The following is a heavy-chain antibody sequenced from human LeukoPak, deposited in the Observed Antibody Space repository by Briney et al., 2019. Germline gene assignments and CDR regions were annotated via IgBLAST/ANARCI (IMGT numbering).Heavy chain of an antibody. Sequence: GGSLRLSCAASGFTFSSYWMSWVRQAPGKGLEWVANIKQDGSEKYYVDSVKGRFTISRDNAKNSLYLQMNSLRAEDTAVYYCARDHELRYCSSTSCYYYYYGMDVWGQGTTVTVSS. J-gene: IGHJ6*02. CDR2: IKQDGSEK. V-gene: IGHV3-7*01. CDR3: ARDHELRYCSSTSCYYYYYGMDV. CDR1: GFTFSSYW. D-gene: IGHD2-2*01.